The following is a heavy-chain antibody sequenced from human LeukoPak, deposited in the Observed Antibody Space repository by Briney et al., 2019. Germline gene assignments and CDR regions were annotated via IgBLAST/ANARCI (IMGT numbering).Heavy chain of an antibody. V-gene: IGHV1-18*01. J-gene: IGHJ4*02. CDR1: GYTFTSYG. D-gene: IGHD3-3*01. CDR2: ISAYNGNT. CDR3: ARLSYYDFWSGYSLFDC. Sequence: ASVKVSCKASGYTFTSYGISWVRQAPGQGLEWMGWISAYNGNTNYAQKLQGRVTMTTDTSTSTAYMELRSLRSDDTAVYYCARLSYYDFWSGYSLFDCWGQGTLVTVSS.